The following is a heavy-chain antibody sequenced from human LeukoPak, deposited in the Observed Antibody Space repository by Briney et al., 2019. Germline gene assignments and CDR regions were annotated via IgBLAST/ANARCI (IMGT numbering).Heavy chain of an antibody. D-gene: IGHD3-9*01. CDR1: GYTFTDYY. V-gene: IGHV1-2*02. CDR3: AREYRFDWLYKTFAP. Sequence: ASVKVSCKTSGYTFTDYYIHWVRQAPGQGLEWMGWINPDSGYTNYAQKFQGRVTMTRDTSTSTVYMELSSLRSEDTAVYYCAREYRFDWLYKTFAPWGQGTLVTVSS. CDR2: INPDSGYT. J-gene: IGHJ5*02.